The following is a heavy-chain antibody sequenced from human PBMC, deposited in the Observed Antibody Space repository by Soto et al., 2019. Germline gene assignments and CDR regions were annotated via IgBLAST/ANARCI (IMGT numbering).Heavy chain of an antibody. Sequence: ETLSLTCTVSGGSISSYYWSWIRQPPGKGLEWIGYIYYSGSTNYNPSLKSRVTISVDTSKNQFSLKLSSVTAADTAVYYCARGYSYGYDFDYWGQGTLVTVSS. CDR3: ARGYSYGYDFDY. CDR2: IYYSGST. CDR1: GGSISSYY. V-gene: IGHV4-59*01. D-gene: IGHD5-18*01. J-gene: IGHJ4*02.